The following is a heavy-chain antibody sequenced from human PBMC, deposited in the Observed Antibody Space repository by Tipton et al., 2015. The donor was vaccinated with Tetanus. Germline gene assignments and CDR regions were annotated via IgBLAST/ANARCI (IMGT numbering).Heavy chain of an antibody. J-gene: IGHJ4*02. D-gene: IGHD2-2*01. CDR3: ARGSVVITAAKCLDY. CDR2: ISNSGGT. V-gene: IGHV4-34*01. CDR1: GGSFGGYY. Sequence: TLPLTCAAYGGSFGGYYWSWIRQPPGKGLEWIGEISNSGGTNYNPSLKSRVTMSIDTSKKQFSLNLTSMTAADTAMYYCARGSVVITAAKCLDYWGQGTQVTVSS.